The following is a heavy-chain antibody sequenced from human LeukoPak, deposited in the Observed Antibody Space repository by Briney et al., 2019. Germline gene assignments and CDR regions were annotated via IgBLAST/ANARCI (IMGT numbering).Heavy chain of an antibody. V-gene: IGHV4-61*09. Sequence: SETLSLTCTVSGGSISSDYYYWTWIRQPAGGGLEWIGHIYTSGSTNYNPSLKSRVTISADTSKNHFSLKLSSVTAADTAVYYCARYYDRNSYYSGDWGQGTLVTVSS. J-gene: IGHJ4*02. D-gene: IGHD3-22*01. CDR3: ARYYDRNSYYSGD. CDR2: IYTSGST. CDR1: GGSISSDYYY.